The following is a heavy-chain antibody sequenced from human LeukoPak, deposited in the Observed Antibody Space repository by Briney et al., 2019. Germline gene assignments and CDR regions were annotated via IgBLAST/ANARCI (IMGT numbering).Heavy chain of an antibody. CDR1: GYTFTSYY. Sequence: GASVEVSCKASGYTFTSYYMHWGRQAPGQGGEWVGIINPSGGSTSYAQKFQGRVTMTRDTSTSTVYMELSSLRSEDTAVYYCARGGITMVRGVIDYWGQGTLVTVSS. CDR2: INPSGGST. V-gene: IGHV1-46*01. CDR3: ARGGITMVRGVIDY. D-gene: IGHD3-10*01. J-gene: IGHJ4*02.